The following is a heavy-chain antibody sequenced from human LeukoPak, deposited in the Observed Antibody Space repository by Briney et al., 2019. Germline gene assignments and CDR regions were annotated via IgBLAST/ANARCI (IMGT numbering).Heavy chain of an antibody. CDR3: AAYSGSYGLSFDY. J-gene: IGHJ4*02. CDR2: INPNSGGT. D-gene: IGHD1-26*01. V-gene: IGHV1-2*02. Sequence: ASVKVSCKASGYTFTDYYMNWVRQAPGQGLEWMGWINPNSGGTNSAQKFQGRVTMPRDTSISTAYMELNRLTSDGTAVYYCAAYSGSYGLSFDYWGRGTLVSVSS. CDR1: GYTFTDYY.